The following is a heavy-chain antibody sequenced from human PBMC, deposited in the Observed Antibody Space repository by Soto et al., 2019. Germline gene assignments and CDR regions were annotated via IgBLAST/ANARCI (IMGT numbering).Heavy chain of an antibody. CDR3: ARDRSSYFDE. CDR1: GFTFSSYA. Sequence: SLRLSCAASGFTFSSYAMHWVRQAPGKGLEWVAVISYDGSNKYYADSVKGRFTISRDNSKNTLYLQMNSLRAEDTAVYYCARDRSSYFDEWGQGTLVTVSS. D-gene: IGHD3-16*02. J-gene: IGHJ4*02. V-gene: IGHV3-30-3*01. CDR2: ISYDGSNK.